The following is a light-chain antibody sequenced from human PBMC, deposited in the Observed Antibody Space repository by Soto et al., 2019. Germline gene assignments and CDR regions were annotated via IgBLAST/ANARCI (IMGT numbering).Light chain of an antibody. CDR1: QSLLHSNGYNY. J-gene: IGKJ1*01. Sequence: MTQSPLSLPATPGEPASISCRSSQSLLHSNGYNYLDWYLQKPGQSPQLLIYLGSNRASGVPDGFSGSGSGTDFTLKISRVEAEDVGVYYCMQPLQSWTFGQGTKVDIK. CDR2: LGS. V-gene: IGKV2-28*01. CDR3: MQPLQSWT.